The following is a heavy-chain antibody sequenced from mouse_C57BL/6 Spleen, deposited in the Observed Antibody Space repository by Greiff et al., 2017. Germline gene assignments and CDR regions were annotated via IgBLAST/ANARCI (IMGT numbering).Heavy chain of an antibody. Sequence: QVQLQQSGPELVKPGASVKISCKASGYAFSSSWMNWVKQRPGKGLEWIGRIYPGDGDTNYNGKFKGKATLTADKSSSTAYMQLSSLTSEDSAVYFCAELTGTSFDYWGQGTTLTVSS. D-gene: IGHD4-1*01. CDR3: AELTGTSFDY. CDR2: IYPGDGDT. V-gene: IGHV1-82*01. J-gene: IGHJ2*01. CDR1: GYAFSSSW.